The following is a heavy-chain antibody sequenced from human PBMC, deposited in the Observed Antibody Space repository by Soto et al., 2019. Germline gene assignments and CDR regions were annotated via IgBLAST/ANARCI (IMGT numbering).Heavy chain of an antibody. CDR3: ARSIVGATDCYYGMDV. J-gene: IGHJ6*02. CDR2: IKQDGSEK. Sequence: HPGGSLRLSCAASGFTFSSYWMSWVRQAPGKGLEWVANIKQDGSEKYYVDSVKGRFTIPRDNAKNSLYLQMNSLRAEDTAVYYCARSIVGATDCYYGMDVWGQGTTVTVSS. V-gene: IGHV3-7*03. CDR1: GFTFSSYW. D-gene: IGHD1-26*01.